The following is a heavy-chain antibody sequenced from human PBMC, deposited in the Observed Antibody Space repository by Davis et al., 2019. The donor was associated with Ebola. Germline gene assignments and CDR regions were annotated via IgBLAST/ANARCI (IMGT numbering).Heavy chain of an antibody. D-gene: IGHD3-22*01. CDR1: GFTFSSYG. V-gene: IGHV3-30*02. CDR2: IRYDGKNE. CDR3: AKGRRTYYYDSSAYQSWFDS. Sequence: GESLKISCAASGFTFSSYGMHWVRQAPGKGLEWVAFIRYDGKNEYYADPVKGRFTVSRDNSKKTLFLQMTSLRDDDTAVYYCAKGRRTYYYDSSAYQSWFDSWGQGTLVTVSS. J-gene: IGHJ5*01.